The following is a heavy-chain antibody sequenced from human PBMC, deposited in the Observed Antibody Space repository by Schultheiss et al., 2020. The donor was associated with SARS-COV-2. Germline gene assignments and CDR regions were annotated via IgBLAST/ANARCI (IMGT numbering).Heavy chain of an antibody. Sequence: ETLSLTCAVSGGSISSSNWWSWVRQPPGKGLEWVSAISGSGGSTYYADSVKGRFTISRDNSKNTLYLQMNSLRAEDTAVYYCARAGPHYYYYGMDVWGQGTTVTVSS. J-gene: IGHJ6*02. CDR1: GGSISSSN. CDR2: ISGSGGST. V-gene: IGHV3-23*01. CDR3: ARAGPHYYYYGMDV.